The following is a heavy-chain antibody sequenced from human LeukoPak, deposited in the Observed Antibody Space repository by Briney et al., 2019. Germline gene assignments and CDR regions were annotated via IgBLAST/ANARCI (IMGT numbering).Heavy chain of an antibody. J-gene: IGHJ4*02. CDR1: VFTFTNAG. Sequence: GGSLRLSCAASVFTFTNAGIHWVRLAAGNGLEWVSFISHDGTNKYYSDSVDGRFIVSRLNSQNTVYLQMNDLRPEDTATYYCASEDVDTGDFWGQGTLVTVSS. D-gene: IGHD5-18*01. CDR2: ISHDGTNK. V-gene: IGHV3-30*01. CDR3: ASEDVDTGDF.